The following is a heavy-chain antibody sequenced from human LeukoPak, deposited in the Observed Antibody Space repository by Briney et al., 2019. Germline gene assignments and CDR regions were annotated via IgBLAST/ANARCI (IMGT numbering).Heavy chain of an antibody. CDR1: GFTFSTYW. D-gene: IGHD2/OR15-2a*01. J-gene: IGHJ4*02. CDR2: IRQDDIER. CDR3: VRGCNRAHCPYFFDS. V-gene: IGHV3-7*01. Sequence: QTGGSLRLSRAASGFTFSTYWMTWVRQAPGKGLEWVATIRQDDIERHLVDSVKGRFFISRDNAKNSLYLQMNSLTVEDTAVYYCVRGCNRAHCPYFFDSWGQGTLITVS.